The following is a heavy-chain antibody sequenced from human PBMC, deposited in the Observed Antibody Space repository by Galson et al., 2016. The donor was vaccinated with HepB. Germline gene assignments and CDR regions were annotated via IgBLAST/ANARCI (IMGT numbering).Heavy chain of an antibody. J-gene: IGHJ6*03. CDR3: AGSYSNYYYYMDV. V-gene: IGHV3-21*01. CDR2: ISSSSSYI. CDR1: GFTFSNYA. D-gene: IGHD3-10*01. Sequence: SLRLSCAASGFTFSNYAMSWVRQAPGKGLEWVSSISSSSSYIYYADSVKGRFTISRDNAQNSLYLQMNSLRAEDTAVYYCAGSYSNYYYYMDVWGKGTTVTVSS.